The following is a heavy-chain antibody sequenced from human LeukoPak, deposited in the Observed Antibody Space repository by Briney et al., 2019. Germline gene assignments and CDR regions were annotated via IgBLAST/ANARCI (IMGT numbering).Heavy chain of an antibody. D-gene: IGHD5-18*01. CDR2: INPGDGDT. J-gene: IGHJ5*02. CDR1: GYTFISNY. V-gene: IGHV1-46*01. CDR3: ARAIGTAKNWFDP. Sequence: ASVKVSRKASGYTFISNYIHWVRQAPGQGLEWMGIINPGDGDTSYAQKFQGRVTMTRDTSTSTIYMELSSLRFEDTAVYYCARAIGTAKNWFDPWGQGTLVTVSS.